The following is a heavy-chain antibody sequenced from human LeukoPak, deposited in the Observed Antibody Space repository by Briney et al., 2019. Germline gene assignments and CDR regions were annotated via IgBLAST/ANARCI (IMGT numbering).Heavy chain of an antibody. V-gene: IGHV3-23*01. CDR2: ICTTGGIT. CDR1: GFTFDNYA. J-gene: IGHJ4*02. Sequence: GGSLRLSCAASGFTFDNYAMNWVRQAPGKGLEWVSAICTTGGITHYADSVKGRFTISRDNAKNTLYLQMTSLGAEDTAVYYCAKDVQASYWGQGTLVTVSS. CDR3: AKDVQASY.